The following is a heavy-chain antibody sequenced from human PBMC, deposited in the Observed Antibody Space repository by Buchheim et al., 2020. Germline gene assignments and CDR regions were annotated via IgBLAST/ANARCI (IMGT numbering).Heavy chain of an antibody. D-gene: IGHD4-11*01. CDR1: GDSVSSGAYY. CDR2: IYFTGST. CDR3: ARQRRSNYVDY. Sequence: QVQLQVSGPGLVKPSETLSLTCSVSGDSVSSGAYYWNWIRQPPGKGLEWIGYIYFTGSTNYNPSLKSRVTISLDTSKKQFSLKLSSVTPADTAAYFCARQRRSNYVDYWGQGTL. V-gene: IGHV4-61*08. J-gene: IGHJ4*02.